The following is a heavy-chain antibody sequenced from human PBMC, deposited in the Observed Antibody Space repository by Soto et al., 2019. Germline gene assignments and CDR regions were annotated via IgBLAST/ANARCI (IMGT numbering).Heavy chain of an antibody. CDR1: GFTFSSYP. CDR3: AKEGVADKYYYYGMDV. Sequence: QVQLVESGGGVVQPGRSLRLSCVASGFTFSSYPIHWVRQAPGKGLEWVTTISSDGNDKYYSDSVKGRFTTSRDNSKYKVYLQMNNLRVEDTAVYYCAKEGVADKYYYYGMDVWGQGTTVNVSS. D-gene: IGHD3-3*01. CDR2: ISSDGNDK. V-gene: IGHV3-30*04. J-gene: IGHJ6*02.